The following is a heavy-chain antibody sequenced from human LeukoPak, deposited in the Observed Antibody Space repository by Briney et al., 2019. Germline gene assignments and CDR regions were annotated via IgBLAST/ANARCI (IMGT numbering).Heavy chain of an antibody. CDR2: INHSGST. CDR3: ARGRRRSVAGTTCDY. Sequence: PSETLSLTCAVYGGSFSGYYWSWIRQPPGKGLEWIGEINHSGSTNYNPSLKSRVTISVDTSKNQFSLKLSSVTAADTAVYYCARGRRRSVAGTTCDYWGQGTLVTVSS. J-gene: IGHJ4*02. CDR1: GGSFSGYY. D-gene: IGHD6-19*01. V-gene: IGHV4-34*01.